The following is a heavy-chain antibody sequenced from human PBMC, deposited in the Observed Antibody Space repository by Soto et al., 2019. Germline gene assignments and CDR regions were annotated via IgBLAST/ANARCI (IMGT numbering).Heavy chain of an antibody. CDR1: GGTFSSYT. D-gene: IGHD2-15*01. J-gene: IGHJ6*02. Sequence: QVQLVQSGAEVKKPGSSVKVSCKASGGTFSSYTISWVRQAPGQGLEWLGRIIPILGIANYAQKFQGRVTITADKSTSTAYMELSSLRSEDTAVYYCARGAPLGYCSGGSCYSEGYYYYGMDVWGQGTTVTVSS. CDR2: IIPILGIA. V-gene: IGHV1-69*02. CDR3: ARGAPLGYCSGGSCYSEGYYYYGMDV.